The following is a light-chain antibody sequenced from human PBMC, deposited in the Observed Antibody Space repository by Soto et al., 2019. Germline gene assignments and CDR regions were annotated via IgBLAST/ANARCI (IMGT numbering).Light chain of an antibody. Sequence: DMVMTQSPDSLAVSLGERATINCKSSQSVLYSSNNKNYLAWYQQKPGQPPKLLIYWASTRESGVPDRFSGSGSGTDFTLTISSLQAEDVAVYYCQQYYTNALTFGGGTKVGVK. J-gene: IGKJ4*01. V-gene: IGKV4-1*01. CDR3: QQYYTNALT. CDR1: QSVLYSSNNKNY. CDR2: WAS.